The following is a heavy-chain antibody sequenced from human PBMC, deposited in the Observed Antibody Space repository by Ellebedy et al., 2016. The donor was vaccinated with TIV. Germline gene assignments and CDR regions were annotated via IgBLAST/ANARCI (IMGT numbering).Heavy chain of an antibody. V-gene: IGHV3-30-3*01. CDR2: ISSDGGNK. Sequence: GEFLKISCAASGFTFRSYPMQWVRQTPGKGLQLVAVISSDGGNKYHADSVRGRFTISRDNSKSTLYLQMNSLRTEDRAVYYFARAQVDVLTGYYFDSWGQGTLVTVSS. J-gene: IGHJ4*02. CDR3: ARAQVDVLTGYYFDS. CDR1: GFTFRSYP. D-gene: IGHD3-9*01.